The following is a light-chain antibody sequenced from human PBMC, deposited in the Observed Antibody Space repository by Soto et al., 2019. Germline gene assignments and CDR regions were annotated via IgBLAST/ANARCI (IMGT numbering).Light chain of an antibody. CDR1: QSVSSN. J-gene: IGKJ5*01. CDR2: CEA. V-gene: IGKV3-15*01. CDR3: QQYNNWPRIT. Sequence: EIVLTQSPTTLSVSAGTRATLSFRACQSVSSNIAWYQQKSGQAPRVLIYCEATRATGIPARVSDSGSGTEFTLTISSLQSEDFAVYYCQQYNNWPRITFGQGTRLEIK.